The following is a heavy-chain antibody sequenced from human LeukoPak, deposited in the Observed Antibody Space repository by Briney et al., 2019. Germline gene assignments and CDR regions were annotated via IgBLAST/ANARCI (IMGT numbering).Heavy chain of an antibody. CDR1: GFTFSSYE. D-gene: IGHD3-22*01. CDR2: ISSSGSTI. CDR3: ARIFDSSGYPDDAFDI. V-gene: IGHV3-48*03. J-gene: IGHJ3*02. Sequence: HTGGSLRLSCAASGFTFSSYEMNWVRQAPGKGLEWVSYISSSGSTIYYADSVKGRFTISRDNAKNSLYLQMNSLRAEDTAVFYCARIFDSSGYPDDAFDIWGQGTMVTVSS.